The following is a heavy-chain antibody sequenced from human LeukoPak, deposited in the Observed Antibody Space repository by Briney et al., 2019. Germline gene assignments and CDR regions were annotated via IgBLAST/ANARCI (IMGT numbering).Heavy chain of an antibody. Sequence: SETLSLTCTVSGGSISSGSYYWSWIRRPAGKGLEWIGRIYTSGSTNYNPSLKSRVTISVDTSKNQFSLKLSSVTAADTAVYYCARVRTISFYYYYMDVWGKGTTVTVSS. D-gene: IGHD3-3*01. CDR3: ARVRTISFYYYYMDV. CDR2: IYTSGST. CDR1: GGSISSGSYY. J-gene: IGHJ6*03. V-gene: IGHV4-61*02.